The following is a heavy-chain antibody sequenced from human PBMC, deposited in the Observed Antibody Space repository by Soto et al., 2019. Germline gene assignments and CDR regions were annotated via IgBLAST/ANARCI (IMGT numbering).Heavy chain of an antibody. D-gene: IGHD3-3*02. J-gene: IGHJ6*02. CDR3: ARIYKDFWGGYYGGGGYYYGMDV. V-gene: IGHV2-26*01. CDR2: IFSNDEK. Sequence: QVTLKESGPVLVKPTETLTLTCTVSGFSLSNARMGVSWIRQPPGKALQWLAHIFSNDEKSYSTTLKGRFTISKDTSKGQVVLNMTNIDPVDTATYYCARIYKDFWGGYYGGGGYYYGMDVWGQGTTVTVSS. CDR1: GFSLSNARMG.